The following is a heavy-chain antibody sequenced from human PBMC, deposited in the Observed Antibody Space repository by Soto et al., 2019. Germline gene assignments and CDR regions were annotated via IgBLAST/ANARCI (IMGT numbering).Heavy chain of an antibody. D-gene: IGHD3-10*01. CDR3: VKGGGSGSYYGYYYYYYMDV. V-gene: IGHV3-64D*09. Sequence: GGSLRLSCSASGFTFSSYAMHWVRQAPGKGLEYVSAISSNGGSTHYADSVKGRFTISRDNSKNTLYLQMSSLRAEATAVYSCVKGGGSGSYYGYYYYYYMDVWGKGTTVTVSS. J-gene: IGHJ6*03. CDR1: GFTFSSYA. CDR2: ISSNGGST.